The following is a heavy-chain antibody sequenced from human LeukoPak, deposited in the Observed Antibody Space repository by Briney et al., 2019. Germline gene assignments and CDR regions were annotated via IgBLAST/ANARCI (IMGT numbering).Heavy chain of an antibody. CDR2: INHSGST. J-gene: IGHJ4*02. CDR3: ATLSIDSSGYYFDY. V-gene: IGHV4-34*01. Sequence: PSETLSLTCAVYGGSFSGYYWSWIRQPPGKGLEWIGEINHSGSTNYNPSLKSRVTISVDTSKNQFSLKLSSVTAADTAVYYCATLSIDSSGYYFDYWGQGTLVTVSS. CDR1: GGSFSGYY. D-gene: IGHD3-22*01.